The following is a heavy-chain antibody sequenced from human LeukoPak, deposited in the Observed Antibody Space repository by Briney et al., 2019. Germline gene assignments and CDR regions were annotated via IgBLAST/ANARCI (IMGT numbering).Heavy chain of an antibody. CDR3: ASSPYDYGDYSAFDI. CDR1: GGSISSGGYY. V-gene: IGHV4-39*01. Sequence: SETLSLTCTVSGGSISSGGYYWGWIRRPPGKGLEWIGSIYYSGSTYYTPSLKSRVTISVDTSKNQFSLKLSSVTAADTAVYYCASSPYDYGDYSAFDIWGQGTMVTVSS. J-gene: IGHJ3*02. CDR2: IYYSGST. D-gene: IGHD4-17*01.